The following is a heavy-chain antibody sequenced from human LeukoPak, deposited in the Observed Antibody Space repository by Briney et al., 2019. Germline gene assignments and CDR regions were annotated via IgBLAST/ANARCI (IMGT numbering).Heavy chain of an antibody. CDR3: AREDIVVVHDYWYFDL. D-gene: IGHD2-2*01. J-gene: IGHJ2*01. CDR2: IIPILGIA. V-gene: IGHV1-69*04. Sequence: SVKVSCKASGGTFSSYAISWVRQAPGQGLEWIGRIIPILGIANYAQKFQGRVTITADKSTSTAYMELSSLRSEDTAVYYCAREDIVVVHDYWYFDLWGRGTLVTVSS. CDR1: GGTFSSYA.